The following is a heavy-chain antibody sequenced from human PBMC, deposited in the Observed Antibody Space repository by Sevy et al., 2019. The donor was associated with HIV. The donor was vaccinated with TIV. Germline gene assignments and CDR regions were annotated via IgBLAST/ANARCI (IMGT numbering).Heavy chain of an antibody. J-gene: IGHJ6*02. D-gene: IGHD6-6*01. V-gene: IGHV3-30*03. CDR3: ARGLAALPGYYYGMDV. CDR2: ILYDGSNK. CDR1: GFTFSSYG. Sequence: GGSLRLSCAASGFTFSSYGMHWVRQAPGKGLEWVAVILYDGSNKYYADSVKGRFTISRDNSKNTLYLQMNSLRAGDTAVDYCARGLAALPGYYYGMDVWGQGTAVTVSS.